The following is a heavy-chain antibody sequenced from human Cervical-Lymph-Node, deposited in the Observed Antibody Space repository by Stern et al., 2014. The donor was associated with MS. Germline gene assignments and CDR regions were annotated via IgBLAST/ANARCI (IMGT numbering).Heavy chain of an antibody. V-gene: IGHV1-8*01. J-gene: IGHJ6*02. CDR1: GYTFISYD. CDR2: MNPNNANT. CDR3: VRGGFSYGYGLDA. D-gene: IGHD5-18*01. Sequence: QVQLVESGSQVRKPGASVKVSCQASGYTFISYDIFWVRQDTGQGLEWMGWMNPNNANTGHAQKFQGRVTMTRNIAISTAYMELSSLRSDDTAVYYCVRGGFSYGYGLDAWGQGTAVIVSS.